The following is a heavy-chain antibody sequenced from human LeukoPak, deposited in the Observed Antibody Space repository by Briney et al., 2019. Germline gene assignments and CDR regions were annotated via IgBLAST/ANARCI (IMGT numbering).Heavy chain of an antibody. D-gene: IGHD1-26*01. CDR2: ISGSGGST. V-gene: IGHV3-23*01. CDR3: AKSGAGSYFWLHPLDY. Sequence: GGSLRLSCAASGFTFSSYAMSWVRQAPGKGLEWVSAISGSGGSTYYADSVKGRFTIARDNSKNTLYLQMISIRAEDTAVYYCAKSGAGSYFWLHPLDYWGQGTLVTVSS. J-gene: IGHJ4*02. CDR1: GFTFSSYA.